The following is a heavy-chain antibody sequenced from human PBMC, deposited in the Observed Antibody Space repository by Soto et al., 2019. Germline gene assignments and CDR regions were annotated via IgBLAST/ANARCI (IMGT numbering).Heavy chain of an antibody. Sequence: ASVKVSCKASGYTFTSYGISWVRQAPGQGLEWMGWISAYNGNTNYAQKLQGRVTMTTDTSTSTVYMELRSLRSEDTAVYYCARDCRSTSCRAYYFDYWGQVTLVTVSS. D-gene: IGHD2-2*01. J-gene: IGHJ4*02. CDR3: ARDCRSTSCRAYYFDY. CDR1: GYTFTSYG. CDR2: ISAYNGNT. V-gene: IGHV1-18*01.